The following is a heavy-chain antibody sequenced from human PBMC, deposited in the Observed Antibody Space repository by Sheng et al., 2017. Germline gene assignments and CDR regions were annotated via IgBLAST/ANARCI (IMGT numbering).Heavy chain of an antibody. J-gene: IGHJ4*02. D-gene: IGHD3-22*01. V-gene: IGHV1-18*01. Sequence: KLQGRVTMTTDTSTSTAYMELKSLRSDDTAVYYCARGGPNYYDSSGYQGFFDYWGQGTLVTVSS. CDR3: ARGGPNYYDSSGYQGFFDY.